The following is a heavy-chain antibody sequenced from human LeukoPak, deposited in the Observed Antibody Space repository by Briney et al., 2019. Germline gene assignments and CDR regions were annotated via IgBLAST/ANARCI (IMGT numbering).Heavy chain of an antibody. CDR2: INPNSGGT. CDR3: ARDGDLEGFLDY. V-gene: IGHV1-2*02. D-gene: IGHD5-24*01. Sequence: ASVKVSCKASGYTFTSYAMHWVRQAPGQGLEWMGWINPNSGGTNYAQKFQGRVTMTRDTSISTAYMELSRLRSDDTAVYYCARDGDLEGFLDYWGQGTLVTVSS. J-gene: IGHJ4*02. CDR1: GYTFTSYA.